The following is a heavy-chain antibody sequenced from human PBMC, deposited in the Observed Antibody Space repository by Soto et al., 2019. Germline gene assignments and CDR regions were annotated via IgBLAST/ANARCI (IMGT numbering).Heavy chain of an antibody. D-gene: IGHD1-26*01. CDR3: AHWGALRRDAFDI. Sequence: QITLKESGPTLVKPTQTLTLTCTFSGFSLTTSGVGVGWIRQPPGKALEWLAVIFWDDDKRYSPSLKNRLTVTQDISRNQVVLTMTDVDPVDTATYYCAHWGALRRDAFDIWGQGTMFTVSS. CDR2: IFWDDDK. CDR1: GFSLTTSGVG. J-gene: IGHJ3*02. V-gene: IGHV2-5*02.